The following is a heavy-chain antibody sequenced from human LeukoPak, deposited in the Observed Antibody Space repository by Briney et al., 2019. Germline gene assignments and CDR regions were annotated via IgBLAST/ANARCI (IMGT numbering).Heavy chain of an antibody. CDR2: IIPIFGIA. J-gene: IGHJ4*02. Sequence: SVKVSCKASGGTFSSYAISWVRQAPGQGLEWMGRIIPIFGIANYAQKFQGRVTITADKSTSTAYMELSSLRSEDTAMYYCARIAHCGGDCYLFDYWGQGTLVTVSS. V-gene: IGHV1-69*04. CDR1: GGTFSSYA. D-gene: IGHD2-21*02. CDR3: ARIAHCGGDCYLFDY.